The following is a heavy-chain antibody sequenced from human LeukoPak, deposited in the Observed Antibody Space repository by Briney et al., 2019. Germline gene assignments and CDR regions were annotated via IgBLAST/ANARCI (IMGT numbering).Heavy chain of an antibody. V-gene: IGHV3-23*01. CDR3: AKGSKLLIFTRDHYMAV. CDR1: GFTLSSYG. Sequence: AGGSLRLSCAASGFTLSSYGMSWVRQAPGKGPEWVSGISGSGDKSNYLESVKGRFTISRDNSKNTLYLQMNSLRAGDTAVYYCAKGSKLLIFTRDHYMAVWGKGTTVTISS. D-gene: IGHD3-3*01. J-gene: IGHJ6*03. CDR2: ISGSGDKS.